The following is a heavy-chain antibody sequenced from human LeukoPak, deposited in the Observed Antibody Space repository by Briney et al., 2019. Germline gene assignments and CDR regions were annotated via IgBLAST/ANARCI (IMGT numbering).Heavy chain of an antibody. Sequence: ASVKVSCKASGYTFTSYDINWVRQATGQGLEWMGWMNPNSGNTGYAQKFQGRVTITRNTSISTAYMELRSLRSDDTAVYYCARGLIFGELLSFDYWGQGTLVTVSS. CDR2: MNPNSGNT. CDR3: ARGLIFGELLSFDY. V-gene: IGHV1-8*03. J-gene: IGHJ4*02. CDR1: GYTFTSYD. D-gene: IGHD3-10*01.